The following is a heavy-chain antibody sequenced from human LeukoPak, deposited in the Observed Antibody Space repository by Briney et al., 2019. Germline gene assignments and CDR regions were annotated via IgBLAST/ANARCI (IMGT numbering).Heavy chain of an antibody. Sequence: SGTLSLTCAVSGGSISSSNWWSWVRQPPGKGLEWIGEIYHSGSTNYNPSLKGRVTISVDKSKNQFSLKLSSVTAADTAVYYCARVRTTPDWYFDLWGRGTLVTVSS. J-gene: IGHJ2*01. D-gene: IGHD4-11*01. CDR2: IYHSGST. V-gene: IGHV4-4*02. CDR1: GGSISSSNW. CDR3: ARVRTTPDWYFDL.